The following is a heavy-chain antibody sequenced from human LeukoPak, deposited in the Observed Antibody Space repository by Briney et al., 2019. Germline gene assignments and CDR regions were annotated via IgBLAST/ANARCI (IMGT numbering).Heavy chain of an antibody. CDR3: AKDAPVNIVVVPAANS. J-gene: IGHJ4*02. CDR1: GFTFSSYA. Sequence: GGSLRLSCAASGFTFSSYAMSWVCQAPGKGLEWVSAISGSGGSTYYADSVKGRFTISRDNSKNTLYLQMNSLRAEDTAVYYCAKDAPVNIVVVPAANSWGQGTLVTVSS. CDR2: ISGSGGST. D-gene: IGHD2-2*01. V-gene: IGHV3-23*01.